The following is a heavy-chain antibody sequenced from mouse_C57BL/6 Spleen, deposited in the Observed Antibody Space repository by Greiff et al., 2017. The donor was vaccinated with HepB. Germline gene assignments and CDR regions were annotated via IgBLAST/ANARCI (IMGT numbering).Heavy chain of an antibody. V-gene: IGHV1-50*01. J-gene: IGHJ3*01. D-gene: IGHD3-2*02. CDR3: ARRSSGPAWFAY. Sequence: QVQLQQPGAELVKPGASVKLSCKASGYTFTSYWMQWVKQRPGQGLEWIGEIDPSDSYTNYNQKFKGKATLAVDTSSSTAYMQLSSLTSEDSAVYYCARRSSGPAWFAYWGQGTLVTVSA. CDR2: IDPSDSYT. CDR1: GYTFTSYW.